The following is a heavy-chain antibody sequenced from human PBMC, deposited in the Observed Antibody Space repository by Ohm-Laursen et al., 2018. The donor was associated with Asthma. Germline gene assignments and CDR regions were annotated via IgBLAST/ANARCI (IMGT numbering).Heavy chain of an antibody. CDR1: GFTVSSYV. V-gene: IGHV3-30-3*01. J-gene: IGHJ4*02. CDR3: AREGSGSPDY. D-gene: IGHD1-26*01. Sequence: SLRLSCTASGFTVSSYVMHWVRQAPGKGLEWVAVILSDGTNKHYADSVKGRFTISRDNSQNTLYLQMNSLRVEDTAVYYCAREGSGSPDYWGQGTLVTVSS. CDR2: ILSDGTNK.